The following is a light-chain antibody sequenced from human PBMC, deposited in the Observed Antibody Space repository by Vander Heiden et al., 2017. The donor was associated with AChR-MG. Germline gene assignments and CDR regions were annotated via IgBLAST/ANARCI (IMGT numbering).Light chain of an antibody. V-gene: IGLV3-27*01. J-gene: IGLJ2*01. CDR3: YSAADNTVV. CDR1: VLAKKY. CDR2: KDS. Sequence: SYELTQPSSVSVSPGQTARITCSGDVLAKKYARWFQQQPGQAPVLVIYKDSERPSGVPERFSGSSSGTTVTLTISGAQVEDEADYYCYSAADNTVVFGGGTKLTVL.